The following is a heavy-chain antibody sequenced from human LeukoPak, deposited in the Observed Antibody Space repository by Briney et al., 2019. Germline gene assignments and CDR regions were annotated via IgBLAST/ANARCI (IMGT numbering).Heavy chain of an antibody. CDR3: ATHPCSGGRCFLLH. J-gene: IGHJ4*02. D-gene: IGHD2-15*01. CDR2: TSFYGRDQ. Sequence: GGSLRLSCTASGLIFSDHAMHWVRQAPGKGLDWVAVTSFYGRDQFYADSVKGRFTISRDNSKNILYLQLSSPRVEDTAMYYCATHPCSGGRCFLLHWGQGTLVTVSS. V-gene: IGHV3-30*03. CDR1: GLIFSDHA.